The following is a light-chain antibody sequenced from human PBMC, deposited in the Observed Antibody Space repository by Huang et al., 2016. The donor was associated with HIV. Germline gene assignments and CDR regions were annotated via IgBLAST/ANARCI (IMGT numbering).Light chain of an antibody. V-gene: IGKV3-15*01. J-gene: IGKJ4*01. Sequence: EIVMTQSPATLSVSPGERATLSCRASQSISTTLAWYQQKPGQAPGLLIYAAFTRASGVPARFSGSGSGTEFTLTINSLQSDDFGIYHCQQYYDWPLTFGGGTKVEIK. CDR1: QSISTT. CDR3: QQYYDWPLT. CDR2: AAF.